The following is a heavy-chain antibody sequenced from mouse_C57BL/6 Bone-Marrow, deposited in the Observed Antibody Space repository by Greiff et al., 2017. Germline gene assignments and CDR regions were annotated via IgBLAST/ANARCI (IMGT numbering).Heavy chain of an antibody. V-gene: IGHV5-4*01. Sequence: EVQLVESGGGLVKPGGSLKLSCAASGFTFSSYALSWVRQTPEKRLEWVATISDGGSYTYYPAHVKGRFTLSRDTAKNNLYLQMSHLRSEDKAIYYCARDGGYYYDYFDYWGQGTTLTVSS. CDR3: ARDGGYYYDYFDY. CDR2: ISDGGSYT. D-gene: IGHD1-1*01. CDR1: GFTFSSYA. J-gene: IGHJ2*01.